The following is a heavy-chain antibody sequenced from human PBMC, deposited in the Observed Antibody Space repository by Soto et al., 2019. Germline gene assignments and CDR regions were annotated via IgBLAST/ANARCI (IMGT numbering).Heavy chain of an antibody. J-gene: IGHJ4*02. CDR2: IYNGGGT. CDR3: ASTRGSSYDY. CDR1: GFTVSGNY. V-gene: IGHV3-53*02. D-gene: IGHD6-6*01. Sequence: EVQLVETGGGLSQPGGSLRLSCAASGFTVSGNYMSWVRQAPGKGLEWVSVIYNGGGTYYADSVKGRFTISRDNSKNTLYLQINSLRAEDTAVYYCASTRGSSYDYWGQGTLVTVSS.